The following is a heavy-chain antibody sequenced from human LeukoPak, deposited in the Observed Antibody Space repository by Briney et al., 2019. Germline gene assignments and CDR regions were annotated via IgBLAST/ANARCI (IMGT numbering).Heavy chain of an antibody. CDR2: ISYSGST. CDR3: ARGKGGSGYDSYWFDP. CDR1: GGSINSYY. V-gene: IGHV4-59*12. D-gene: IGHD5-12*01. Sequence: SETLSLTCTVSGGSINSYYWSWVRQPPGKGLEWIGYISYSGSTNYNPSLKSRVTLSVDRSKNQFSLKLSSVTAADTAVYYCARGKGGSGYDSYWFDPWGQGTLVTVSS. J-gene: IGHJ5*02.